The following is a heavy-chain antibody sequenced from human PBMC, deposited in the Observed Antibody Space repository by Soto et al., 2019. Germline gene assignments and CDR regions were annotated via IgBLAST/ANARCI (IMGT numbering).Heavy chain of an antibody. V-gene: IGHV3-11*01. J-gene: IGHJ4*02. CDR1: GFTFSDSY. CDR3: ARETEDRDSSGLDS. Sequence: QVQLVESGGGLVKPGGSLRLSCAASGFTFSDSYMTWVRQAPGKGLEWIAYISDVGDTTYYADSVRGRFSISRDNAKQSLYLQLNSLRIEDTAGYYCARETEDRDSSGLDSWGQGTLVTVSS. CDR2: ISDVGDTT. D-gene: IGHD3-22*01.